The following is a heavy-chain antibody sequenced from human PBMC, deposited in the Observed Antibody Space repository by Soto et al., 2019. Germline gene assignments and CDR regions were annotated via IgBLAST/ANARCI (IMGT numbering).Heavy chain of an antibody. V-gene: IGHV3-30-3*01. CDR3: ARSRPIDIVVVPAATYGMDV. CDR1: GFTFSSYA. CDR2: ISYDGSNK. D-gene: IGHD2-2*01. J-gene: IGHJ6*02. Sequence: GGSLRLSCAASGFTFSSYAMHWVRQAPGKGLEWVAVISYDGSNKYYADSGKGRFTISRDNSKNTLYLQMNSLRAEETAVYYCARSRPIDIVVVPAATYGMDVWGQGTTVTVSS.